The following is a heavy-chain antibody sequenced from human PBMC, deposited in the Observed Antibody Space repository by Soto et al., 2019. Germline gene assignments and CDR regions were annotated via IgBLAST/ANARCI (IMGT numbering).Heavy chain of an antibody. D-gene: IGHD4-4*01. CDR3: ARRGFYGIYSSNYLDA. Sequence: VESLKISCKGSGYSFSNWWIAWVRQMPGKGLEYMGIIYPIDSQTRYSPSFQGQVTISADKSISTAHLQWSSLKASDTAIYYCARRGFYGIYSSNYLDAWGLGPLVTAPQ. CDR1: GYSFSNWW. CDR2: IYPIDSQT. V-gene: IGHV5-51*01. J-gene: IGHJ5*02.